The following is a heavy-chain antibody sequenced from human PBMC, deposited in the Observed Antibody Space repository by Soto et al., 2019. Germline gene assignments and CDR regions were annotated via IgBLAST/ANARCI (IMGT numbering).Heavy chain of an antibody. CDR1: GGSISSGGYC. V-gene: IGHV4-30-2*01. J-gene: IGHJ4*02. Sequence: PSETLSLTWAVSGGSISSGGYCWSWIRQPPGKGLEWIGYIYHSGSTYFNPSLKSRVTISVDRSKNQFSLKLSSVTAADTAVYYCARAGGLGAVAVDYWGQGTLVTVSS. CDR2: IYHSGST. D-gene: IGHD6-19*01. CDR3: ARAGGLGAVAVDY.